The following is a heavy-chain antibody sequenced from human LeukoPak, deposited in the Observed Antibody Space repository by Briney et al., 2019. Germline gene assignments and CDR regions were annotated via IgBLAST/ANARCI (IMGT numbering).Heavy chain of an antibody. CDR2: ISGRDTI. D-gene: IGHD2-2*01. V-gene: IGHV3-48*03. J-gene: IGHJ4*02. CDR1: GFIFSSSE. CDR3: ARSTPIDFYFDY. Sequence: GGSLRLSCAASGFIFSSSEMNWVRQPSGKGLEWVSYISGRDTIYYADSVKGRFTISRDNAKNSLYLQMNSLRAEDTAVYYCARSTPIDFYFDYWGQGALVTVSS.